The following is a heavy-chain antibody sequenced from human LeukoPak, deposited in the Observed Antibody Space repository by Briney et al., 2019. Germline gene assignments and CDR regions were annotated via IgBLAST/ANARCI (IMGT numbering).Heavy chain of an antibody. J-gene: IGHJ4*02. D-gene: IGHD1-26*01. Sequence: SQTLSLTCAVSGGSISSGGYSWSWIRQPPGKGLEWIGYIYHSGSTYYNHSLKSRVTISVDTSKNQFSLKLSSVTAADTAVYYCVRDVGATQYYFDYWGQGTLVTVSS. CDR1: GGSISSGGYS. CDR3: VRDVGATQYYFDY. CDR2: IYHSGST. V-gene: IGHV4-30-2*01.